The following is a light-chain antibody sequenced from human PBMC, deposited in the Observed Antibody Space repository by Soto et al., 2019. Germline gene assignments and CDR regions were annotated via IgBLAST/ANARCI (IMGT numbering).Light chain of an antibody. CDR1: QSVTSSY. CDR2: GAS. J-gene: IGKJ4*01. V-gene: IGKV3-20*01. Sequence: EIVLTQSPGTLSLSPGERATLSCRASQSVTSSYLAWYQQKPGQAPRLLIYGASNRATGIPDRFSGSGSGTNFTLTTSRLDPEDFALYYCQQYGTSPPLTFAGGTKVEIK. CDR3: QQYGTSPPLT.